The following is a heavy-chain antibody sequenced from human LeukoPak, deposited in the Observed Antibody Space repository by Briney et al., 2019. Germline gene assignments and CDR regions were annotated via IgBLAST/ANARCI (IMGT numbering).Heavy chain of an antibody. Sequence: GGSLRLSCAASGFTFSSYGMSWVRQAPGKGLEWVSAISSSGGSTYYADSVKGRFTISRDNARNSLYLQMNTLRAEDTAVYSCARGADGVSSNPRGWFDPWGQGTLVTVSS. CDR1: GFTFSSYG. J-gene: IGHJ5*02. CDR2: ISSSGGST. D-gene: IGHD2-8*01. CDR3: ARGADGVSSNPRGWFDP. V-gene: IGHV3-21*01.